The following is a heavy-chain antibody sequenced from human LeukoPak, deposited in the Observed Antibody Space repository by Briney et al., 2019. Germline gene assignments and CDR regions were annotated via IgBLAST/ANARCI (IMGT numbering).Heavy chain of an antibody. Sequence: PGGSLRLSRAASGFTFSSYAMSWVRQAPGKGLEWVSAISGSGGSTYYADSVKGRFTISRDNSKNTLYLQMNSLRAEDTAVYYCAKDPIVGATSAQPHDYWGQGTLVTVSS. V-gene: IGHV3-23*01. J-gene: IGHJ4*02. CDR1: GFTFSSYA. CDR3: AKDPIVGATSAQPHDY. D-gene: IGHD1-26*01. CDR2: ISGSGGST.